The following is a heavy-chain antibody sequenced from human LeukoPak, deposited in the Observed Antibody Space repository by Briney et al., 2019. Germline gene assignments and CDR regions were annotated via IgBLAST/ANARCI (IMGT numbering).Heavy chain of an antibody. CDR1: GFTFSSYW. Sequence: GGSLRLSCAASGFTFSSYWMHWVRQAPGKGLVWVSRINSDGSSTSYADSVKGRFTISRDNAKNTLYLRMNSLGAEDTAVYYCARVVGSVVTYDYWGQGALVTVSS. D-gene: IGHD2-21*02. CDR3: ARVVGSVVTYDY. V-gene: IGHV3-74*01. CDR2: INSDGSST. J-gene: IGHJ4*02.